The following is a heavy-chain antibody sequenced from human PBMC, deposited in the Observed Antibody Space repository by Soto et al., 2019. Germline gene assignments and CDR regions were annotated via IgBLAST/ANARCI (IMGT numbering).Heavy chain of an antibody. CDR3: ARAPYDFWSGYYHNWFDP. V-gene: IGHV4-30-2*01. J-gene: IGHJ5*02. D-gene: IGHD3-3*01. Sequence: PSETLSLTCAVSGGSISSGGYSWSWIRQPPGKGLEWIGYINHSGSTYYNPSLKSRVTISVDRSKNQFSLKLSSVTAADTAVYYCARAPYDFWSGYYHNWFDPWGQGTLVTVSS. CDR2: INHSGST. CDR1: GGSISSGGYS.